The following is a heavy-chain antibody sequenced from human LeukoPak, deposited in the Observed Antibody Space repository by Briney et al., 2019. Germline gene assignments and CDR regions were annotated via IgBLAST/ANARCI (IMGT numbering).Heavy chain of an antibody. V-gene: IGHV3-74*01. CDR3: ARTPAYDYIWGSYRPDAFDI. D-gene: IGHD3-16*02. Sequence: GGSLRLSCAASGFTFSSYWMHWVREAPGKGLVWVSRINSDGSSTSYADSVKGRFTISRDNAKNTLYLQMNSLRAEDTAVYYCARTPAYDYIWGSYRPDAFDIWGQGTMVTVSS. CDR2: INSDGSST. CDR1: GFTFSSYW. J-gene: IGHJ3*02.